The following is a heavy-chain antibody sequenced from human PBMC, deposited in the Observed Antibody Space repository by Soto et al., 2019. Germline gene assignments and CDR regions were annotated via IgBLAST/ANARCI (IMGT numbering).Heavy chain of an antibody. CDR3: ARAGSTMVRDTWFDP. Sequence: GGSLRLSCAASGFTFSSYAMHWVRQAPGKGLEWVAVISYDGSNKYYADSVKGRFTISRDNSKNTLYLQMNSLRAEDTAVCYCARAGSTMVRDTWFDPWGQGTLVTVSS. CDR2: ISYDGSNK. CDR1: GFTFSSYA. J-gene: IGHJ5*02. D-gene: IGHD3-10*01. V-gene: IGHV3-30-3*01.